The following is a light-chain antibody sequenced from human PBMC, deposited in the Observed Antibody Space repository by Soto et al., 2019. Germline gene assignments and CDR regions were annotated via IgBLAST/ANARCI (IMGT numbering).Light chain of an antibody. CDR1: SSDVGAYNY. J-gene: IGLJ3*02. CDR3: SSYTTSSSPL. CDR2: DVT. V-gene: IGLV2-14*01. Sequence: QSVLTQPASVSGSPGQSITISCTGTSSDVGAYNYVSWYQQHPGKAPKLMIYDVTNRPSGVSNRFSGSKSGITASLTISGLQPEDEADYYCSSYTTSSSPLFGGGTKVTVL.